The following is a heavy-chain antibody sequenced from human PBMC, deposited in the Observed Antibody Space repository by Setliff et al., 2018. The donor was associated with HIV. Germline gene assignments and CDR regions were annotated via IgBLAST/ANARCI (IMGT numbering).Heavy chain of an antibody. CDR1: GGSISLYY. CDR2: IYTSGST. D-gene: IGHD1-26*01. V-gene: IGHV4-4*09. CDR3: ARGLSFYATGGFDY. Sequence: SETLSLACTVSGGSISLYYWRWIRQPPGKGLEWIGYIYTSGSTNYNPSPKSQVTISVDTSKTQFSMKLSSVTAADTAVYYCARGLSFYATGGFDYWGQGTLVTVSS. J-gene: IGHJ4*02.